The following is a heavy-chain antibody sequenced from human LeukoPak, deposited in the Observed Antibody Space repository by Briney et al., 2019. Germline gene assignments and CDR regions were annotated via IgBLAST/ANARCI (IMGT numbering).Heavy chain of an antibody. V-gene: IGHV4-59*12. CDR2: IYYSGST. D-gene: IGHD3-22*01. CDR3: ARDPHYYDSSGYYYSYYYGMDV. J-gene: IGHJ6*02. Sequence: SETLSLTCTVSGGSISSYYWSWIRQPPGKGLEWIGYIYYSGSTNYNPSLRSRVTISVDTSKNQFSLKLSSVTAADTAVYYCARDPHYYDSSGYYYSYYYGMDVWGQGATVTVSS. CDR1: GGSISSYY.